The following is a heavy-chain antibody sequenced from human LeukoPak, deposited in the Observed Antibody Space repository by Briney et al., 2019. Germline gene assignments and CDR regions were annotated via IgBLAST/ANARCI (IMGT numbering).Heavy chain of an antibody. D-gene: IGHD2-21*02. V-gene: IGHV1-2*02. CDR3: ARGDSDYYYYGMDV. Sequence: ASVKVSCKASGYTFTSYGISWVRQAPGQGLEWMGWINPNSGGTNYAQKFQGRVTMTRDTSISTAYMELSRLRSDDTAVYYCARGDSDYYYYGMDVWGQGTTVTVSS. CDR1: GYTFTSYG. J-gene: IGHJ6*02. CDR2: INPNSGGT.